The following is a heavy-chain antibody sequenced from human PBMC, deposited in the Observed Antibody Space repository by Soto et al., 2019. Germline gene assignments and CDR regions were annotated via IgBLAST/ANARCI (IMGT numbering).Heavy chain of an antibody. CDR3: AKRRGWNVTPHYYYYGMDV. CDR2: ISGSGGST. J-gene: IGHJ6*02. V-gene: IGHV3-23*01. D-gene: IGHD1-1*01. CDR1: GFTFSSYA. Sequence: PGGSLRLSCAASGFTFSSYAMSWVRQAPGKGLEWVSAISGSGGSTYYADSVKGRFTISRDNSKNTLYLQMNSLRAEDTAVYYCAKRRGWNVTPHYYYYGMDVWGQGTTVTVSS.